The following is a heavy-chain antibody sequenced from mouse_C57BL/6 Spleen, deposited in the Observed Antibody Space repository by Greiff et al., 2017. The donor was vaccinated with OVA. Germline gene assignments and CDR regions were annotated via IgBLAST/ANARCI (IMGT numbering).Heavy chain of an antibody. CDR2: ISDGGSYT. J-gene: IGHJ1*03. Sequence: EVQLVESGGGLVKPGGSLKLSCAASGFTFSSYSMSWVRQTPGKRLEWVATISDGGSYTYYPDNVKGRFTISRDNAKSNLYLQMSHLKSEDTAMYYGASGYYCGSGYWYFDVWGTGTTVTVSS. CDR3: ASGYYCGSGYWYFDV. D-gene: IGHD1-1*01. CDR1: GFTFSSYS. V-gene: IGHV5-4*01.